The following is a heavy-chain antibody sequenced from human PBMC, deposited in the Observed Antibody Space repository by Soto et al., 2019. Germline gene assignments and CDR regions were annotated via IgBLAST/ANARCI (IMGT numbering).Heavy chain of an antibody. V-gene: IGHV4-61*01. J-gene: IGHJ6*02. CDR1: GASVSSGTYY. Sequence: SETLSLTCNVSGASVSSGTYYWSWIRQPPGKGLEWLGYILYSGSTKYNPSLKSRVTMSVDTSKNQFSLKLSSVTAADTAVYYCARDRNYSYDYNYYYYRMDVWGQGTTVTVSS. D-gene: IGHD4-4*01. CDR3: ARDRNYSYDYNYYYYRMDV. CDR2: ILYSGST.